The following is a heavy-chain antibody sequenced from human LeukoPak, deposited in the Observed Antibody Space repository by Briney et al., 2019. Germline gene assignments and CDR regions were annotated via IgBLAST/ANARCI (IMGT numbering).Heavy chain of an antibody. CDR1: GYTLTELS. V-gene: IGHV1-24*01. CDR3: ATDTLDRSYVGAFDI. CDR2: FDPEDGET. Sequence: ASVKVSCKVSGYTLTELSMHWVRQAPGKGLEWMGGFDPEDGETIYAQKFQGRVTMSEDTSTGTAYMELSSLRSEDTAEYYCATDTLDRSYVGAFDIWGQGTMVTVSS. D-gene: IGHD1-26*01. J-gene: IGHJ3*02.